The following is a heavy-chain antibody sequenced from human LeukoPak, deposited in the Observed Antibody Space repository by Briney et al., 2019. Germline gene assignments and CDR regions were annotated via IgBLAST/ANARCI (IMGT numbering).Heavy chain of an antibody. Sequence: PSETLSLTCTVSGGSISSYYWSWTRQPPGKGLEWIGYIYYSGSTNYNPSLKSRVTISVDTSKNQFSLKLSSVTAADTAVYYCARHRPVYYDFWSGYYYDYWGQGTLVTVSS. CDR2: IYYSGST. V-gene: IGHV4-59*08. D-gene: IGHD3-3*01. J-gene: IGHJ4*02. CDR1: GGSISSYY. CDR3: ARHRPVYYDFWSGYYYDY.